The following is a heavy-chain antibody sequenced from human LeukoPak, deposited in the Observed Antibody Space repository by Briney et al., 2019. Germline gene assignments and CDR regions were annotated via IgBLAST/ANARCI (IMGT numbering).Heavy chain of an antibody. CDR2: IIPIFGTA. V-gene: IGHV1-69*01. Sequence: ASVKVSCKASGGTFISYAISWVRQAPGQGLEWMGGIIPIFGTANYAQKFQGRVTITADESTSTAYMELSSLKSEDTAVYYCARGGYSGYDYPSFDYWGQGTLVTVSS. CDR1: GGTFISYA. J-gene: IGHJ4*02. CDR3: ARGGYSGYDYPSFDY. D-gene: IGHD5-12*01.